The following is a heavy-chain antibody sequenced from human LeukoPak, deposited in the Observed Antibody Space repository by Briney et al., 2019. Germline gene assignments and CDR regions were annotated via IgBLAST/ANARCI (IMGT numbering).Heavy chain of an antibody. Sequence: SETLSLTCAVYGGSSSGYYWSWIRQPPGKGLEWIGEINHSGSTNYNPSLKSRATVSVDTSKNQFSLKLSSVTAADTAVYYCARVPTIFGVVKRIHYYGMDVWGQGTTVTVSS. J-gene: IGHJ6*02. CDR3: ARVPTIFGVVKRIHYYGMDV. CDR1: GGSSSGYY. CDR2: INHSGST. D-gene: IGHD3-3*01. V-gene: IGHV4-34*01.